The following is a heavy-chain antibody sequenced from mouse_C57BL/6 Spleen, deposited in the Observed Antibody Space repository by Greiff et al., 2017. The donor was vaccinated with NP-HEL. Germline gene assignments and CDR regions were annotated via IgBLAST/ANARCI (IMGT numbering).Heavy chain of an antibody. D-gene: IGHD1-1*01. Sequence: LVESGAELVKPGASVKISCKASGYAFSSYWMNWVKQRPGKGLEWIGQIYPGDGDTNYNGKFKGKATLTADKSSSTAYMQLSSLTSEDSAVYFCARRYGSSVRYFDVWGTGTTVTVSS. CDR1: GYAFSSYW. CDR3: ARRYGSSVRYFDV. V-gene: IGHV1-80*01. J-gene: IGHJ1*03. CDR2: IYPGDGDT.